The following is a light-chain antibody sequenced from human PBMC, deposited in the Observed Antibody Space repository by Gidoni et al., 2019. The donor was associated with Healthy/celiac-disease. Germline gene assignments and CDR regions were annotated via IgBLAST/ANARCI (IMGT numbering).Light chain of an antibody. Sequence: IVLTPSPATLSLSPGERATLSCRASQSVSSYLAWYQQKPGQAPRLLIYDASNRATGIPARFSGSGSGTAFTLTISSLEPEDFAVYYCQQRSNWPPVTFGQGTRLEIK. J-gene: IGKJ5*01. CDR2: DAS. CDR3: QQRSNWPPVT. CDR1: QSVSSY. V-gene: IGKV3-11*01.